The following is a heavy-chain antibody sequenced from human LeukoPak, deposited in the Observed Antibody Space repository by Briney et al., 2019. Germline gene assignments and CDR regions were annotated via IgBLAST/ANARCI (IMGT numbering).Heavy chain of an antibody. CDR3: ARCLYRFGSFYFDL. CDR2: ISYNGNT. J-gene: IGHJ4*02. D-gene: IGHD5-18*01. Sequence: SETLSLTCTVSRGSINSSPYSWGWIRQPPGKGLEWIGTISYNGNTYYNPSLKSRVTISVDTSRNQFSLKLSSVTAADAAVYYCARCLYRFGSFYFDLWGRGSLVTVSS. CDR1: RGSINSSPYS. V-gene: IGHV4-39*01.